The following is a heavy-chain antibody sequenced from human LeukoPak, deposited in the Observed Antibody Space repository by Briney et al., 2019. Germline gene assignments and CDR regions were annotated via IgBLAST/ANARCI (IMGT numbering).Heavy chain of an antibody. CDR3: AREGYRSGGSCYEGNAFDI. V-gene: IGHV3-21*01. CDR2: ISSSSSDI. J-gene: IGHJ3*02. Sequence: GGSLRLSCAASGFTFSSYSMNWVRQAPGKGLEWVSSISSSSSDIYYADSVKGRFTISRDNAKNSLYLQMNSLRAEDTAVYYCAREGYRSGGSCYEGNAFDIWGQGTMVTVSS. CDR1: GFTFSSYS. D-gene: IGHD2-15*01.